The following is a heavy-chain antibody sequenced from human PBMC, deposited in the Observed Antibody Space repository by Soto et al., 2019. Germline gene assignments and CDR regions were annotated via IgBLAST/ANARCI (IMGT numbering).Heavy chain of an antibody. CDR3: ARAMVIDYYYGMDV. CDR2: IIPILGIA. V-gene: IGHV1-69*02. CDR1: GGTFSSYT. J-gene: IGHJ6*02. Sequence: QVQLVQSGAEVKNPGSSVKVSCKASGGTFSSYTISWVRQAPGQGLEWMGRIIPILGIANYAQKFQGRVTITADKSTSTAYMELSSLRSEDTAVYHCARAMVIDYYYGMDVWGQGTTVTVSS. D-gene: IGHD3-22*01.